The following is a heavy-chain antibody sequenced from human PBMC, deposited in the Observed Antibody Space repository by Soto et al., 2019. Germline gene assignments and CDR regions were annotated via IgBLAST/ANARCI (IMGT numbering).Heavy chain of an antibody. CDR1: GFTFSSYG. Sequence: QVQLVESGGGVVQPGRSLRLSCAASGFTFSSYGMHWVRQAPGKGLEWVAVISYDGSNKYYAASVKGRFTISRDNSMNALYLQMISLSAKDPAVYYCAPCFGAFDYWGQGTLVTVSS. CDR2: ISYDGSNK. V-gene: IGHV3-30*03. J-gene: IGHJ4*02. CDR3: APCFGAFDY. D-gene: IGHD3-10*01.